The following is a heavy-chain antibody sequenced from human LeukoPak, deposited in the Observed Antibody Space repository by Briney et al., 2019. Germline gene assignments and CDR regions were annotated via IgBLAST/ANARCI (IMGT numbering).Heavy chain of an antibody. CDR3: ARHARAVTGTGYFDY. CDR1: GGSINGYY. D-gene: IGHD6-19*01. V-gene: IGHV4-59*08. Sequence: SETLSLTWTVSGGSINGYYWAWIRQPPGKGLEWIGFIADIGSTNYNPSLRSRVTISVDASKNHFSLSLTSVTAADTAVYFCARHARAVTGTGYFDYWGQGNLVTVSS. CDR2: IADIGST. J-gene: IGHJ4*02.